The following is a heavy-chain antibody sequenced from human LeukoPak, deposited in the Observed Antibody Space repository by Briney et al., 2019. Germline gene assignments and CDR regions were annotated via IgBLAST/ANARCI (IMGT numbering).Heavy chain of an antibody. Sequence: PSETLSLACTVSGGSISSGDYYWSWIRQPPGTGLEWIGYIYYSGSTYYNPSLKSRVTISVDTSKNQFSLKLSSVTAADTAVYYCARVEYYYGSGSYGGFDPWGQGTLVTVSS. J-gene: IGHJ5*02. CDR1: GGSISSGDYY. D-gene: IGHD3-10*01. CDR3: ARVEYYYGSGSYGGFDP. V-gene: IGHV4-30-4*01. CDR2: IYYSGST.